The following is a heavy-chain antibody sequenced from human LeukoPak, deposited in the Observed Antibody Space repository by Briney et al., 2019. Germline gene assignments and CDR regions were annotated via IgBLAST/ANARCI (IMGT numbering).Heavy chain of an antibody. J-gene: IGHJ4*02. CDR3: ARDPYGDPQFDY. V-gene: IGHV4-61*01. D-gene: IGHD4-17*01. CDR1: GGSVSSGSYY. CDR2: IYYSGST. Sequence: PSETLSLTCTVSGGSVSSGSYYWSWIRQPPGKGLEWIGYIYYSGSTNYNPSLKSRVTISVDTSKNQFSLKLSSVTAADTAVYYCARDPYGDPQFDYWGQGTLVTVSS.